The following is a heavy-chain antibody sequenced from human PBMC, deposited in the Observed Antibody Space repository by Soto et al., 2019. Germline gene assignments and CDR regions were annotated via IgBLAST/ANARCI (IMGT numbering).Heavy chain of an antibody. CDR3: AKSTVVRENDYQYYSYMDV. V-gene: IGHV3-23*01. CDR2: VSSSGHYT. Sequence: GGSLRLSCAASAFTFIYYAMSWVRQAPGKGLEWVSTVSSSGHYTYYADSVKGLFTISRDTSKNTLYLQMNSLRAEDTAVYYYAKSTVVRENDYQYYSYMDVWGKGTTVTVSS. D-gene: IGHD1-1*01. J-gene: IGHJ6*03. CDR1: AFTFIYYA.